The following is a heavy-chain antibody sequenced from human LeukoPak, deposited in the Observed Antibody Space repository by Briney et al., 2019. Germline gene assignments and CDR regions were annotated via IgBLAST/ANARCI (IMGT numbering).Heavy chain of an antibody. V-gene: IGHV1-69*06. J-gene: IGHJ6*03. Sequence: ASVKVSCKASGGTFSSYAISWVRQAPGQGLEWMGGIIPIFGTANYAQKFQGRVTITADKSTSTAYMELSSLRSEDTAVYYCARAPKESGSFGVAYYYYMDVWGKGTTVTVSS. CDR2: IIPIFGTA. D-gene: IGHD3-3*01. CDR3: ARAPKESGSFGVAYYYYMDV. CDR1: GGTFSSYA.